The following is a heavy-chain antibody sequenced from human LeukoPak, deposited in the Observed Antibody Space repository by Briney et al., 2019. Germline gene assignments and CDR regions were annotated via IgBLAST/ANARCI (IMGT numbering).Heavy chain of an antibody. V-gene: IGHV3-7*03. D-gene: IGHD6-13*01. CDR1: GFTFSNHW. CDR2: IKNDGGEK. Sequence: GGSLRLSCAVSGFTFSNHWMSWVRQAPGKGPEWVANIKNDGGEKYYVDSVKGRFTISRDNAKNSLYLQMNSLRAEDMALYYCAKDMAGIAAAGPGFDYWGQGTLVTVSS. J-gene: IGHJ4*02. CDR3: AKDMAGIAAAGPGFDY.